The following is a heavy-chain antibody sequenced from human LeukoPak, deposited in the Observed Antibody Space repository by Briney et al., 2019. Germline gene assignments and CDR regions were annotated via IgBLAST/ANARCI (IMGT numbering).Heavy chain of an antibody. CDR1: GFTFSTYS. D-gene: IGHD2-15*01. CDR3: AREPLDIVVVVAADNWFDP. CDR2: ISSSSSTI. Sequence: GGSLRLSCAASGFTFSTYSMNWVRHAPGKGLEWVSYISSSSSTIYYADSVKGRFTISRDNAKNSLYPQMNSLRAEDTAVYYCAREPLDIVVVVAADNWFDPWGQGTLVTVSS. V-gene: IGHV3-48*01. J-gene: IGHJ5*02.